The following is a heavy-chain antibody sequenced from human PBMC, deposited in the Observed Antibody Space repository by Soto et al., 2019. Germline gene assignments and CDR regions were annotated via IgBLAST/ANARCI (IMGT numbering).Heavy chain of an antibody. CDR1: GGSFSGYY. Sequence: PSETLSLTCAVYGGSFSGYYWSWIRQPPGKGLEWIGEINHSGSTNYNPSLKSRVTISVDTSKNQFSLKLSSVTAADTAVYYCARRHYYDSSGYYSYWGQGTLVTVSS. CDR2: INHSGST. V-gene: IGHV4-34*01. D-gene: IGHD3-22*01. J-gene: IGHJ4*02. CDR3: ARRHYYDSSGYYSY.